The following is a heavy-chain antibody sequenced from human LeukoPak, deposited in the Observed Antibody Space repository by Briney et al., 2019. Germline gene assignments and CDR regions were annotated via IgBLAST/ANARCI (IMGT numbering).Heavy chain of an antibody. CDR3: TRVTRLSRRFDY. V-gene: IGHV3-49*04. CDR2: IRSKAYGGTT. D-gene: IGHD6-25*01. J-gene: IGHJ4*02. Sequence: GGSLRLSCTASGFTFGDYAMSWVRQAPGKGLEWVGFIRSKAYGGTTEYAASVKGRFIISRDDSKSIAYLQMNSLKTEDTAVYYCTRVTRLSRRFDYWGQGTLVTVSS. CDR1: GFTFGDYA.